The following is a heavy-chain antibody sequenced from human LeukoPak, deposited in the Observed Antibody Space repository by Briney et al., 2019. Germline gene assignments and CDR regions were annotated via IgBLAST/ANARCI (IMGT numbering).Heavy chain of an antibody. D-gene: IGHD3-16*01. CDR3: ARGTNYFDY. J-gene: IGHJ4*02. V-gene: IGHV3-23*01. CDR2: LSGSGAST. Sequence: GGSLRLSCTASGFTFSGYAMSWVRQAPGKGLDWVSGLSGSGASTYYADSVKGRFTISRDNSKTTLYLQMSSLRAEDTAVYYCARGTNYFDYWGQGTLVTVSS. CDR1: GFTFSGYA.